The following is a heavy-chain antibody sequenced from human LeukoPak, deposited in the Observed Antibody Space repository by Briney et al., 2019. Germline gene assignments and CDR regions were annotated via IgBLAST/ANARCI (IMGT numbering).Heavy chain of an antibody. CDR3: ARTLDMSGAGGVYYYYMDV. D-gene: IGHD3-16*01. CDR2: IIPIFGTA. Sequence: SVKVSCKASGGTFSSYAISWVRQAPGQGLEWMGGIIPIFGTANYAQKFQGRVTIITDESTSTAYMELSSLRSEDTAVYYCARTLDMSGAGGVYYYYMDVWGKGTTVTVSS. V-gene: IGHV1-69*05. CDR1: GGTFSSYA. J-gene: IGHJ6*03.